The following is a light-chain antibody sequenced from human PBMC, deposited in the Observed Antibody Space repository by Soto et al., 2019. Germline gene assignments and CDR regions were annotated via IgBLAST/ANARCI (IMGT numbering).Light chain of an antibody. Sequence: VLTQSPATLSFSPGDRATLSCRASQSVSSNLLAWYQQHPGQAPNLLIYEASSWASGIPARFSGSGSGTEFTLTISSLQPDDFVVYYCQQYNSYSWTFGQGTKVDIK. CDR1: QSVSSN. J-gene: IGKJ1*01. CDR2: EAS. V-gene: IGKV3-15*01. CDR3: QQYNSYSWT.